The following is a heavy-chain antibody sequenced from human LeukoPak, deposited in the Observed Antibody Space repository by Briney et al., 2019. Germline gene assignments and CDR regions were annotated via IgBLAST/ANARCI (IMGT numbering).Heavy chain of an antibody. CDR2: IYYSGST. Sequence: SETLSLTCTVSGGSISSSAYYWAWIRQPRGKGLEWIGSIYYSGSTYYNPSLKSRFTISVDTSKNQFSLKLSSVTAADTAVYYCVRWEVATTPFDYWGQGTLVTVSS. D-gene: IGHD5-24*01. CDR3: VRWEVATTPFDY. J-gene: IGHJ4*02. V-gene: IGHV4-39*01. CDR1: GGSISSSAYY.